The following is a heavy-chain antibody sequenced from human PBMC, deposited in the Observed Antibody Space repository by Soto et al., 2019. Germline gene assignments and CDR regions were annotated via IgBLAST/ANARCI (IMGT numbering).Heavy chain of an antibody. J-gene: IGHJ6*03. V-gene: IGHV1-8*01. CDR3: ARGSYCTNGVCYLPYYYYYYMDV. D-gene: IGHD2-8*01. CDR1: GYTFTSYD. Sequence: ASVKVSCKASGYTFTSYDINWVLQATGQGLEWMGWMNPNSGNTGYAQKFQGRVTMTRNTSISTAYMELSSLRSEDTAVYYCARGSYCTNGVCYLPYYYYYYMDVWGKGTTVTVSS. CDR2: MNPNSGNT.